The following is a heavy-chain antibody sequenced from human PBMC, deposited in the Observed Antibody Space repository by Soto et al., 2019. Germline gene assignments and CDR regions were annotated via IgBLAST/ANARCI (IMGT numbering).Heavy chain of an antibody. V-gene: IGHV4-31*03. Sequence: ALSLTCTVSGGSISSGGYYWSWIRQHPGKGLEWIGYIYYSGSTYYNPSLKSRVTISVDTSKNQFSLKLSSVTAADTAVYYCARGHLEWLLLASSWFDPWGQGTLVTVS. CDR3: ARGHLEWLLLASSWFDP. D-gene: IGHD3-3*01. CDR1: GGSISSGGYY. CDR2: IYYSGST. J-gene: IGHJ5*02.